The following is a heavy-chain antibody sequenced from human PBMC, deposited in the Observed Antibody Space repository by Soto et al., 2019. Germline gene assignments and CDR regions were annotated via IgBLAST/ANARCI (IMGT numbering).Heavy chain of an antibody. V-gene: IGHV3-23*01. Sequence: PGGSLRLSCAASGFTFSSYAMSWVHQAPGKGLEWVSAISGSGGSTYYADSVKGRFTISRDNSKNTLYLQMNSLRAEDTAVYYCATFSDTAMAYFDYWGQGTMVTVYS. CDR3: ATFSDTAMAYFDY. CDR2: ISGSGGST. J-gene: IGHJ4*02. CDR1: GFTFSSYA. D-gene: IGHD5-18*01.